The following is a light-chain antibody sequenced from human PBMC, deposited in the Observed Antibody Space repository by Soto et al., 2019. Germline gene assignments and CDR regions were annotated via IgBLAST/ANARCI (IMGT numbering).Light chain of an antibody. Sequence: EIVLTRSSGTLSLSPGERATLSCRASQSVSTNYLAWYQQKPGRAPRLLIYGASSRVTGIPGRFSGSGSGTDFTLTISRLETEDFAVYYCQQYGSSPSITFGHGRRLAIK. CDR2: GAS. CDR1: QSVSTNY. CDR3: QQYGSSPSIT. J-gene: IGKJ5*01. V-gene: IGKV3-20*01.